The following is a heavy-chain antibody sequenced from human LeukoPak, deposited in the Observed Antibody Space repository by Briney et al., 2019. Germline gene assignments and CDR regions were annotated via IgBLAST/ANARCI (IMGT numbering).Heavy chain of an antibody. V-gene: IGHV1-69*13. Sequence: ASVKVSCKASGGTFSSYAISWVRQAPGQGLEWMGGIIPIFGTANYAQKFQGRVTITADESTSTAYMELSRLRSDGTAVYYCARGYSGSYSGWFDPWGQGTLVTVSS. J-gene: IGHJ5*02. CDR1: GGTFSSYA. CDR3: ARGYSGSYSGWFDP. CDR2: IIPIFGTA. D-gene: IGHD1-26*01.